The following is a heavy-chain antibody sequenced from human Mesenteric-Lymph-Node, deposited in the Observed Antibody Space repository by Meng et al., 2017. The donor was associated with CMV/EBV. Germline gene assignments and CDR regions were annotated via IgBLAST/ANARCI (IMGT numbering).Heavy chain of an antibody. CDR3: AREGTVTHCSSTSCSIDD. D-gene: IGHD2-2*01. V-gene: IGHV4-61*08. CDR1: GCSSSSGDYY. J-gene: IGHJ4*02. CDR2: IYYTVDT. Sequence: SETLSLTCTASGCSSSSGDYYGTGIRQPPGRGPEWIGYIYYTVDTSYNPSLKSRVTLSADTSKHQFSLKLRAVTAEDTAVYYCAREGTVTHCSSTSCSIDDWGQGTSVTVSS.